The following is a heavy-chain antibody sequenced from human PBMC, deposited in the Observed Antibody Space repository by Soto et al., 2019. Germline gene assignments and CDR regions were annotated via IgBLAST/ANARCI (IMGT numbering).Heavy chain of an antibody. V-gene: IGHV1-2*04. CDR3: ARMNDAGAFDI. J-gene: IGHJ3*02. D-gene: IGHD1-1*01. CDR1: GYTFTGYY. CDR2: INPNSGGT. Sequence: ASVKVSCKASGYTFTGYYMHWVRQAPGQGLEWMGWINPNSGGTNYAQKFQGWVTMTRDTSISTAYMELSRLRSDDTAVYYCARMNDAGAFDIWGQETMDTVSS.